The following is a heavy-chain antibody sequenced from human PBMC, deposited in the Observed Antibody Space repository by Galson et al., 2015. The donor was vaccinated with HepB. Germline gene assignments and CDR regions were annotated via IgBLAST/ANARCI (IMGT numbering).Heavy chain of an antibody. V-gene: IGHV3-23*01. CDR1: GFTFSSYA. CDR2: ISGSGGST. CDR3: AREGGYSGYDSDWYFDL. D-gene: IGHD5-12*01. Sequence: SLRLSCAASGFTFSSYAMSWVRQAPGKGLEWVSAISGSGGSTYYADSVKGRFTISRDNAKNSLYLQMNSLRDEDTAVYYCAREGGYSGYDSDWYFDLWGRGTLVTVSS. J-gene: IGHJ2*01.